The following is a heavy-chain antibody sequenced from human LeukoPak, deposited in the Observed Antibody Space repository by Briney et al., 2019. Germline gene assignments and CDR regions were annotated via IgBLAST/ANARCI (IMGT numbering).Heavy chain of an antibody. Sequence: MTSETLSLTCTVSGGSISSGGYYWSWIRQHPGKGLEWIGYIYYSGSTYYNPSLKSRVTISVDTSKNQFSLKLSSVTAADTAVYYCAREAPLYDSSGYSSFDYWGQGTLVTV. J-gene: IGHJ4*02. V-gene: IGHV4-31*03. CDR2: IYYSGST. D-gene: IGHD3-22*01. CDR3: AREAPLYDSSGYSSFDY. CDR1: GGSISSGGYY.